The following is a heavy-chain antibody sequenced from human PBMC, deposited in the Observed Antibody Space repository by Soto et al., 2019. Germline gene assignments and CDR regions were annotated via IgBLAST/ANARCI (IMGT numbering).Heavy chain of an antibody. D-gene: IGHD3-3*01. CDR2: IFHRGST. CDR1: GGSISNNDYY. Sequence: PSETLSLTCTVSGGSISNNDYYWAWIRQPPGKGLEWIGNIFHRGSTYYSPSLKSRVTISVDTSRNQFSLRLGSVTTADTAMYYCAPIAIFGGGNYYGVDVWGQGTTVTVSS. CDR3: APIAIFGGGNYYGVDV. V-gene: IGHV4-39*01. J-gene: IGHJ6*02.